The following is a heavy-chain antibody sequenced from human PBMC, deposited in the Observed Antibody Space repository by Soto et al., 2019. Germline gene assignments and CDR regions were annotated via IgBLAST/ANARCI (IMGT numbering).Heavy chain of an antibody. CDR2: ISQDGSVK. D-gene: IGHD6-13*01. J-gene: IGHJ6*02. Sequence: QVQLVESGGGVVQPGRSLTVSCAASGISISTYAMHWVRQAPGKGLEWVAVISQDGSVKYYADSVKGRFTISRDNPKNTLFLQMNSLGADDTAVYYCAGRQQNYYDYGMDVWGQGTTVTVSS. CDR3: AGRQQNYYDYGMDV. V-gene: IGHV3-30*03. CDR1: GISISTYA.